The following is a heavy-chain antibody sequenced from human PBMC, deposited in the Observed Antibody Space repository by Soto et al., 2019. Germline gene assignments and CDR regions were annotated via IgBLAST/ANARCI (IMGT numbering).Heavy chain of an antibody. V-gene: IGHV1-46*01. D-gene: IGHD1-26*01. Sequence: ASVKVSCKASGYTFTRFYMHWVRQAPGQGLEWMGMINPNGGSTIYAQNFQGRVTMTTDTSTSTVYMELSSLTSEDTAIYYCARALSGSYSHFDFWGQGTLVTVSS. J-gene: IGHJ4*02. CDR3: ARALSGSYSHFDF. CDR2: INPNGGST. CDR1: GYTFTRFY.